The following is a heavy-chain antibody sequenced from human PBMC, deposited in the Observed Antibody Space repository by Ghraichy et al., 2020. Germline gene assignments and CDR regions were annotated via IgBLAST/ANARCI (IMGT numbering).Heavy chain of an antibody. Sequence: GGSLRLSCAPSGFTFRTSSMNWVRQAPGKGLEWVSSISPSGNSIYYADSVKGRFTISRDNAKNSLYLQMNSLRAEDTAVYYCTRDYTTSPEDFQHWGQGTLVTVSS. D-gene: IGHD2-2*02. CDR3: TRDYTTSPEDFQH. CDR1: GFTFRTSS. J-gene: IGHJ1*01. CDR2: ISPSGNSI. V-gene: IGHV3-21*01.